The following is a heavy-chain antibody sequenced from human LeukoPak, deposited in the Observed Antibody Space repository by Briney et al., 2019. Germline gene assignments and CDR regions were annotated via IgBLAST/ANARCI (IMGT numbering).Heavy chain of an antibody. Sequence: GGSLRLSCAASGFTFSSYAMHWVRQAPGKGLEWVAVISYDGSNKYYADSVKGRFTISRDNSKYTLYLQMNSLRAEDTAVYYCARDQPFDYWGQGTLVTVSS. CDR2: ISYDGSNK. J-gene: IGHJ4*02. V-gene: IGHV3-30*04. CDR3: ARDQPFDY. CDR1: GFTFSSYA.